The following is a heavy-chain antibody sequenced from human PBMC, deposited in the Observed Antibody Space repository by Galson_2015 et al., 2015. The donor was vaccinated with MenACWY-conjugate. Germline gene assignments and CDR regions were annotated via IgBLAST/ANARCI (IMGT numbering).Heavy chain of an antibody. CDR1: GFAFSSFT. V-gene: IGHV3-23*01. J-gene: IGHJ2*01. CDR2: VHSGGGDT. D-gene: IGHD3-10*01. CDR3: AKEVTDYGSAYWYFDL. Sequence: SLRLSCAASGFAFSSFTMTWVRQTPGKGLEWVSTVHSGGGDTFYADSVKGRFTISRDNSMNTLYLRMNSLRAEDTALYYCAKEVTDYGSAYWYFDLWGRGTPVIVSA.